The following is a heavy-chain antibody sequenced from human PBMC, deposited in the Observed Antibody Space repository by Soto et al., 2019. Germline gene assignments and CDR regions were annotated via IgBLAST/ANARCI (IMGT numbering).Heavy chain of an antibody. CDR1: GYTFTSYG. CDR3: ARDRGPSSGYYPYWFDP. D-gene: IGHD3-22*01. V-gene: IGHV1-18*01. Sequence: ASVKLSCKASGYTFTSYGITWVRQAPGQGLEWMGWISVYSGKTNYPRKFQDRVTMTTDTSTTTAYMELRSLRSDDTAVYYCARDRGPSSGYYPYWFDPWGQGTLVTVSS. J-gene: IGHJ5*02. CDR2: ISVYSGKT.